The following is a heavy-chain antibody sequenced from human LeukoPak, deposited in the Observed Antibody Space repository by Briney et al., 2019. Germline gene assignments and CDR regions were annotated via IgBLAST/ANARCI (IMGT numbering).Heavy chain of an antibody. J-gene: IGHJ4*02. CDR2: ISGNGGST. CDR3: AKGMRQFDY. V-gene: IGHV3-23*01. Sequence: GGSLRLSCVASGFTFSNYVMSWVRQAPGKGLEWVSGISGNGGSTYNADSVKGRFTISRDNSKNTLYLQMNSLRAEDTAVYYCAKGMRQFDYWGQGTLVTVSS. CDR1: GFTFSNYV.